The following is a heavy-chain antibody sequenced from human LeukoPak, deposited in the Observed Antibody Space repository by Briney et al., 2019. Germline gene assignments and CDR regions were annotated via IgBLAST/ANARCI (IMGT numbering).Heavy chain of an antibody. CDR1: GGTFSSYA. CDR3: ARLPTVATIDY. CDR2: IIPILGIA. V-gene: IGHV1-69*04. J-gene: IGHJ4*02. Sequence: ASVKVSCKASGGTFSSYAISWVRQAPGQGLEWMGRIIPILGIANYAQKFQGRVTITADKSTSTAYMELSSLRSEDTAVYYCARLPTVATIDYWGQGTLVTVSS. D-gene: IGHD6-19*01.